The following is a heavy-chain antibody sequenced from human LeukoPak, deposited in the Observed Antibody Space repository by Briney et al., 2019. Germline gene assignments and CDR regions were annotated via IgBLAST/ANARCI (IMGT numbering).Heavy chain of an antibody. D-gene: IGHD6-19*01. Sequence: GGSLRLSCAASGFTFDDYGMSWVRQAPGKGLEWVSGINWNGGSTGYADSVKGRFTISRDNAKNSLYLQMNSLRAEDTALYYCAKDTDLGVAVAGTKRPRYFDLWGRGTLVTVSS. CDR1: GFTFDDYG. CDR3: AKDTDLGVAVAGTKRPRYFDL. V-gene: IGHV3-20*04. J-gene: IGHJ2*01. CDR2: INWNGGST.